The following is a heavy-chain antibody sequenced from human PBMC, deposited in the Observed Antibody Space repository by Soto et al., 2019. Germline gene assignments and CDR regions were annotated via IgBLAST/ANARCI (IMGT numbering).Heavy chain of an antibody. J-gene: IGHJ6*02. V-gene: IGHV3-30-3*01. CDR3: ARDLARAYGMDV. Sequence: QVQLVESGGGVVQPGRSLRLSCAASRFTFSTYTMHWVRQAPGKGLEWVAIISYDGSNKFYADSVKGRFTISRDNSKNPLYRQMNSLRAEDTAVYYCARDLARAYGMDVWGQGTTVTVSS. CDR1: RFTFSTYT. CDR2: ISYDGSNK.